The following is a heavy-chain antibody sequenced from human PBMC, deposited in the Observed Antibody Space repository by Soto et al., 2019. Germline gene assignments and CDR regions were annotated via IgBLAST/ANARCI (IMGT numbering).Heavy chain of an antibody. CDR3: AREDSISAPGGIWLHP. D-gene: IGHD6-13*01. J-gene: IGHJ5*02. CDR2: VYHNGRT. Sequence: SETLSLTCSVSGGSIDNYYWSWIRQAPGKGLEWIGYVYHNGRTSYNPSLKSRVSISVDRSKDQFSLNLSSVTAADTAVYYCAREDSISAPGGIWLHPWGQGTLVTVPQ. CDR1: GGSIDNYY. V-gene: IGHV4-59*01.